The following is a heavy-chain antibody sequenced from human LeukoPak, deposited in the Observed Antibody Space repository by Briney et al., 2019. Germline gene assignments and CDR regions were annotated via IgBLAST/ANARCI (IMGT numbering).Heavy chain of an antibody. V-gene: IGHV4-59*08. Sequence: SETLSGTCTVSGGSISTYYWSWIRQSPGKGLEWIGSVYYSGSTNYNPSLKSRVSISVDTSKNQFSLELSSVTAANTAVYYCAVNSTRHTFDIWGQGALGTVSS. J-gene: IGHJ3*02. CDR1: GGSISTYY. CDR3: AVNSTRHTFDI. D-gene: IGHD5-24*01. CDR2: VYYSGST.